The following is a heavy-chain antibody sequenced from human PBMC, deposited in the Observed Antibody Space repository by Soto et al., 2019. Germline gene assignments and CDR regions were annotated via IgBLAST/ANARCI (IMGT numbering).Heavy chain of an antibody. D-gene: IGHD6-13*01. J-gene: IGHJ4*02. Sequence: QVQLVESGGGVVQPGTSLRLSCAASGFTFSSQNMHWVRQAPGKGPEWVGAISYDGSKKYFADSVKGRFTISRDNSQNMLYLQVSSLRAEDTAIYYCARLWYEGNPDDYWGQGTLVTVSS. CDR3: ARLWYEGNPDDY. CDR2: ISYDGSKK. V-gene: IGHV3-30-3*01. CDR1: GFTFSSQN.